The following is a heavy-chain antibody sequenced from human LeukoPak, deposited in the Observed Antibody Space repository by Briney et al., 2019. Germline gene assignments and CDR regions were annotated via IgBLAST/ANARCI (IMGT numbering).Heavy chain of an antibody. CDR3: ARFPYSSSWHEAYYYYGMDV. CDR2: MNPNSGNT. CDR1: GYTFTSYD. J-gene: IGHJ6*02. Sequence: ASVKVSCKASGYTFTSYDINWVRQATGQGLEWMGWMNPNSGNTGYAQKFQGRVTMTRNTSISTAYMELSSLRAEDTAVYYCARFPYSSSWHEAYYYYGMDVWGQGTTVTVSS. V-gene: IGHV1-8*01. D-gene: IGHD6-13*01.